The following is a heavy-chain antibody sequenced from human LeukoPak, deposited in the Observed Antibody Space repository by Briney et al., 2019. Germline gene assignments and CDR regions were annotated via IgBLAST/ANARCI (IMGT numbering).Heavy chain of an antibody. D-gene: IGHD2-15*01. CDR3: ARGSLVVAAMLPPDY. Sequence: ASVKVSCKASGYTFTSYYMHWVRQAPGQGLEWMGIINPSGGSTSYAQKFQGRVTMTRDMSTSTVYMELSSLRSEDTAVYYCARGSLVVAAMLPPDYWGQGTLVTVSS. V-gene: IGHV1-46*01. J-gene: IGHJ4*02. CDR1: GYTFTSYY. CDR2: INPSGGST.